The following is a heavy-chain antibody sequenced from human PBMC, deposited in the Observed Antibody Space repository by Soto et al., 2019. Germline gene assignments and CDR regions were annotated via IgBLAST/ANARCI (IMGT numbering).Heavy chain of an antibody. CDR2: IRSEANGGTT. CDR1: GFTFGSYA. CDR3: NRYSYESSGYYVY. Sequence: PGGSLRLSCTGSGFTFGSYALSWVRQAPGKGLEWVGVIRSEANGGTTDYAASMKGRITISRDDSKSIAYMEINSLQTEDTAVYYCNRYSYESSGYYVYWCPGALVSVPS. V-gene: IGHV3-49*04. D-gene: IGHD3-22*01. J-gene: IGHJ4*02.